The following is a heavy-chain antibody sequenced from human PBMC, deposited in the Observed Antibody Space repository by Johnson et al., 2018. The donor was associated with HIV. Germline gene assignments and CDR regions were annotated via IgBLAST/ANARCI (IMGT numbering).Heavy chain of an antibody. CDR3: AKERGDYGGNRDAFDI. CDR1: GFTFSSYA. CDR2: ISYDGSNK. D-gene: IGHD4-23*01. Sequence: QVQLVESGGGVVQPGRSLRLSCAASGFTFSSYAMHWVRRAPGKGMEWVAVISYDGSNKYYADSVKGRFTISRDNAKNSLYLQMNSLRAEDTAAYYCAKERGDYGGNRDAFDIWCQWTMVTVSS. J-gene: IGHJ3*02. V-gene: IGHV3-30-3*01.